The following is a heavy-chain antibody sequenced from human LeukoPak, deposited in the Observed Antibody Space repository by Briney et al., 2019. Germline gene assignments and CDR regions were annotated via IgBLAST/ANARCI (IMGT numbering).Heavy chain of an antibody. CDR2: IRSDGYHT. CDR3: AKPSGSGVDY. V-gene: IGHV3-30*02. J-gene: IGHJ4*02. D-gene: IGHD1-26*01. Sequence: PGGSLRLSCAASGFTFSSYWMHWVRQAPGKGLEWVAFIRSDGYHTYYADSVKGRFTITRDNFKNTLYLQMNSLRLEDMAVYYCAKPSGSGVDYWGRGTRVTVSS. CDR1: GFTFSSYW.